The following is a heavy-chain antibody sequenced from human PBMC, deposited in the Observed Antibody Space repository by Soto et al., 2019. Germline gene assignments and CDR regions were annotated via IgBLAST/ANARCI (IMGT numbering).Heavy chain of an antibody. CDR1: GGSISSYY. V-gene: IGHV4-59*01. Sequence: SETLSLTCTVSGGSISSYYWSWIRQPPGKGLEWIGYIYYSGSTNYNPSLKSRVTTSVDTSKNQFSLKLSSVTAADTAVYYCARAPPYGDYFDYWGQGTLVTVSS. CDR3: ARAPPYGDYFDY. J-gene: IGHJ4*02. D-gene: IGHD4-17*01. CDR2: IYYSGST.